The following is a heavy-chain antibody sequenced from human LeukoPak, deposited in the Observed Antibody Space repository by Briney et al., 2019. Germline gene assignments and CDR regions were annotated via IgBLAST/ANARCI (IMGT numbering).Heavy chain of an antibody. CDR3: ARGRDYYDSGDFDY. Sequence: SETLSLTCTVSGGSISSSSYYWGWIRQPPGKGLEWIGSIYHSGSTYYNPSLKSRVTISVDTSKNQFSLKLSSVTAADTAVYYCARGRDYYDSGDFDYWGQGTLVTVSS. J-gene: IGHJ4*02. D-gene: IGHD3-22*01. CDR1: GGSISSSSYY. V-gene: IGHV4-39*07. CDR2: IYHSGST.